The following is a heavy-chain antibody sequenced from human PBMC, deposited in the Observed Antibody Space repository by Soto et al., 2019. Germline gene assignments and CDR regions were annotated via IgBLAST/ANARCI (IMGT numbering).Heavy chain of an antibody. CDR1: GYSFTSYW. Sequence: PGESLRISCKGSGYSFTSYWIGWVRQMPGKGLEWMGIIYPGDSDTRYSPSFQGQVTISADKSISTAYLQWSSLKASDTAMYYCARLGGYYYDSSGYYYLGGEFDYWGQGTLVTVSS. J-gene: IGHJ4*02. CDR2: IYPGDSDT. V-gene: IGHV5-51*01. D-gene: IGHD3-22*01. CDR3: ARLGGYYYDSSGYYYLGGEFDY.